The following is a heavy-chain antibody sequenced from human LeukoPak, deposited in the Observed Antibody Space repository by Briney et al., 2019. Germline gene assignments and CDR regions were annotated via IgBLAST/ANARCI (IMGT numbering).Heavy chain of an antibody. Sequence: GGSLRLSCAASGFTFSSYWMHWVRQAPGKGLVWVSRINSDGSSTSYADSVKGRFTISRDNAKNTLYLQMNSLRAEDTAVYYCATHRESLMGLLRENWFDPWGQGTLVTVSS. CDR2: INSDGSST. D-gene: IGHD1-7*01. V-gene: IGHV3-74*01. J-gene: IGHJ5*02. CDR3: ATHRESLMGLLRENWFDP. CDR1: GFTFSSYW.